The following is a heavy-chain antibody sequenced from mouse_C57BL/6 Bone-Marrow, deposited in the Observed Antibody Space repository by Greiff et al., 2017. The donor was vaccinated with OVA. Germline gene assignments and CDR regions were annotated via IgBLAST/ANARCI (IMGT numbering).Heavy chain of an antibody. CDR2: INPGSGGT. V-gene: IGHV1-54*01. J-gene: IGHJ2*01. D-gene: IGHD2-1*01. Sequence: QVQLQQSGAELVRPGTSVKVSCKASGYAFTNYLIEWVKQRPGQGLEWIGVINPGSGGTNYNEKFKGKATLTADKSSSTAYMQLSSLTSEDSAVYFCARFYYGNYGYFDYWGQGTTLTVSS. CDR3: ARFYYGNYGYFDY. CDR1: GYAFTNYL.